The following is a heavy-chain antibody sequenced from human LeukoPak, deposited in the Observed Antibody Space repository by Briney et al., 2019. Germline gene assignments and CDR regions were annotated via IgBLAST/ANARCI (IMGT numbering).Heavy chain of an antibody. CDR3: AGPASSGWHGDFDY. J-gene: IGHJ4*02. Sequence: SETLSLTCTVSGGSISPYYWSWIRQSPGKGLEWIGCIHYSGSTIYNPSLKSRVSISVDTYKNQFSLKQSSATAADTAVYYCAGPASSGWHGDFDYWGQGSLGTVCS. CDR2: IHYSGST. CDR1: GGSISPYY. D-gene: IGHD6-19*01. V-gene: IGHV4-59*08.